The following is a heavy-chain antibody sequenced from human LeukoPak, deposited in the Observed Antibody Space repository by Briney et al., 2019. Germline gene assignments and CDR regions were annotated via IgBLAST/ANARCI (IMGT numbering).Heavy chain of an antibody. Sequence: GGSLRLSCAASGFIFSSFAMSWVRQAPGKGLEWVSYISSSGSTIYYADSVKGRFTISRDNAKNSLYLQMNSLRAEDTAVYYCARTLTGYAPFDYWGQGTLVTVSS. CDR3: ARTLTGYAPFDY. D-gene: IGHD3-9*01. CDR1: GFIFSSFA. CDR2: ISSSGSTI. J-gene: IGHJ4*02. V-gene: IGHV3-48*03.